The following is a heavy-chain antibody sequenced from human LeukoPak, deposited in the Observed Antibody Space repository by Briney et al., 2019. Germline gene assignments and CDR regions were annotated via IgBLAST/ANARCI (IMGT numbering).Heavy chain of an antibody. CDR1: GGSISGYY. Sequence: SSETLSLTCTVSGGSISGYYWSWIRQPAGKGLEWIGRIYTSGSTNYNPSLKSRVTMSVDTSKNQFSLKLSSVTAADTAVYYCAREDSSGWYSLLYNWFDPWGQGTLVTVSS. J-gene: IGHJ5*02. CDR2: IYTSGST. CDR3: AREDSSGWYSLLYNWFDP. D-gene: IGHD6-19*01. V-gene: IGHV4-4*07.